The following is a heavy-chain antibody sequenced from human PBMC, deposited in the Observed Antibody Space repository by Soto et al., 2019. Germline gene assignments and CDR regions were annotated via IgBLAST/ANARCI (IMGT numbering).Heavy chain of an antibody. V-gene: IGHV4-59*11. J-gene: IGHJ3*02. D-gene: IGHD2-2*01. CDR1: GGSISSHF. Sequence: QVQLQESGPGLVKPSETLSLTCTVSGGSISSHFLSWIRQPPGKGLEYVGYTFSGGNTNYNPSLKSRVTISVDTSKTQYSLILNSVTAADTAVYYCARGPCITTTCYYDAFDIWGQGTMVTVSS. CDR3: ARGPCITTTCYYDAFDI. CDR2: TFSGGNT.